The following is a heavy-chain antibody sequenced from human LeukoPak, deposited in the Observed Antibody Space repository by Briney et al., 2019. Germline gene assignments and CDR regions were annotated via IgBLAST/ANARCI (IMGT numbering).Heavy chain of an antibody. CDR2: MNPNNGNT. V-gene: IGHV1-8*01. CDR3: ARGEYMYGHYIDY. D-gene: IGHD2/OR15-2a*01. Sequence: GASVKVSCKASGYTFTSYDINWVRRATGQGLEWMGWMNPNNGNTGYAQKFQGRVTMTRNTSISTVYMELSSLRYEDTAVYYCARGEYMYGHYIDYWGQGTLVTVSS. J-gene: IGHJ4*02. CDR1: GYTFTSYD.